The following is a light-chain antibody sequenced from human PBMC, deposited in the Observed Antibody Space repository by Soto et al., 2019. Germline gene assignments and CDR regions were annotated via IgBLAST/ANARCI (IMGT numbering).Light chain of an antibody. CDR3: CSYVGRYTFVL. CDR2: DVS. V-gene: IGLV2-11*01. Sequence: QSALTQPRSVSGSPGQSVTISCTGTSSDVGGYNSVSWYQQYPGKAPKLIIYDVSQRPSGVPDRFSGSKSGNTASLTISGLQAEDEADYHCCSYVGRYTFVLFDGGTKVTVL. J-gene: IGLJ2*01. CDR1: SSDVGGYNS.